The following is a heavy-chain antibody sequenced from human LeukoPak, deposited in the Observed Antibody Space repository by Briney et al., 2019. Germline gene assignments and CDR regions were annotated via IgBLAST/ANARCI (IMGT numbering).Heavy chain of an antibody. V-gene: IGHV4-34*01. D-gene: IGHD2-2*01. CDR3: ARFRNGVVPAARGLFDH. CDR2: INHSGST. J-gene: IGHJ4*02. Sequence: PETLSLTCAVYGGSFSGYYWSWIRQPPGKGLEWIGEINHSGSTNYNPSLKSRVTISVDTSKNQFSLKLSSVTAADTAVYYCARFRNGVVPAARGLFDHWGQGTLVTVSS. CDR1: GGSFSGYY.